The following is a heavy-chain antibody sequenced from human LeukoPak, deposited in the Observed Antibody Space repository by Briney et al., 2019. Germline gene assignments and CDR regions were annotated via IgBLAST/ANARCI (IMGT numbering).Heavy chain of an antibody. V-gene: IGHV3-20*04. CDR3: ARGEWDLRD. J-gene: IGHJ4*02. CDR1: GFMFADHG. D-gene: IGHD1-26*01. Sequence: GGSLRLSCAASGFMFADHGMTWVRQVPGKGLEWVSGINWNGGSTGYVVSVKGRFTISRDNAKNVLFLQMNNLRAEDTAFYYCARGEWDLRDWGQGTLVIVSS. CDR2: INWNGGST.